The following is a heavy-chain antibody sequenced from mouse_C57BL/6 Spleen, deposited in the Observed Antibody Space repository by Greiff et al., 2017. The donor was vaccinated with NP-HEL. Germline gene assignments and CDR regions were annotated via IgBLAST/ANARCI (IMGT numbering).Heavy chain of an antibody. CDR3: TRSNDYDGAWFAY. D-gene: IGHD2-4*01. Sequence: QVQLQQSGAELVRPGASVTLSCKASCYTFTDYEMHWVKQTPVHGLEWIGAIDPETGGTAYNQKFKGKAILTADKSSSTAYMELRSLTSEDSAVYYCTRSNDYDGAWFAYWGQGTLVTVSA. CDR1: CYTFTDYE. J-gene: IGHJ3*01. V-gene: IGHV1-15*01. CDR2: IDPETGGT.